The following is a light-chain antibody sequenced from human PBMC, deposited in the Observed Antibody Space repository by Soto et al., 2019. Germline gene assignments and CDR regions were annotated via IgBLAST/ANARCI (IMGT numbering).Light chain of an antibody. J-gene: IGKJ2*03. V-gene: IGKV1-5*01. CDR2: DAY. Sequence: DILMTKSPSIFYASVGDTVTISCRASQSRNKWVAGSQQRAGKAPNALIFDAYNSETRVPSRFRGTGSGTEFTLIISGLQPEDFGTYYFHQYDSYPYSFGRGTKREI. CDR1: QSRNKW. CDR3: HQYDSYPYS.